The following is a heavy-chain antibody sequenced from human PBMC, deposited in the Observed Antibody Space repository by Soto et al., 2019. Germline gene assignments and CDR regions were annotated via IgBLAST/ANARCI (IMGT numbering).Heavy chain of an antibody. CDR2: ISAYNGNT. J-gene: IGHJ6*02. CDR1: GYTFTSYG. V-gene: IGHV1-18*01. D-gene: IGHD6-6*01. CDR3: AKDGAKYSSSSGLYYYYYDMDV. Sequence: QVQLVQSGAEVKKPGASVKVSCKASGYTFTSYGISWVRQAPGQGLEWMGWISAYNGNTNYAQKLEGRVTMTTDTSTSTAYMELRSLRSDDTAVYYCAKDGAKYSSSSGLYYYYYDMDVWGQGTTVTVSS.